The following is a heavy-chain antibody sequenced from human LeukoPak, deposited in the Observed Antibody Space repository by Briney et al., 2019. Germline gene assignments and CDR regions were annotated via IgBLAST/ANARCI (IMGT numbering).Heavy chain of an antibody. V-gene: IGHV3-48*01. Sequence: GGSLRLSCAASGFTFSSYSMNWVRQAPGKGLEWVSYISSSSSTIYYADSVKGRFTISRDNAKNSLYLQMNSLRAEDTAVYYCARDPAVYPTNWFDPWGQGTLVTVSS. D-gene: IGHD2-8*01. CDR3: ARDPAVYPTNWFDP. CDR2: ISSSSSTI. J-gene: IGHJ5*02. CDR1: GFTFSSYS.